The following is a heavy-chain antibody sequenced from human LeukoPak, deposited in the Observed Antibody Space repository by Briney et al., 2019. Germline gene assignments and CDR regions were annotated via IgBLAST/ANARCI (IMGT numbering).Heavy chain of an antibody. D-gene: IGHD3-16*01. V-gene: IGHV4-34*01. CDR1: GGSFSGYY. Sequence: SETLSLTCAVYGGSFSGYYWSWIRQPPGKGLEWIGEINHGGSTNYNPSLKSRVTISVDTSKNQFSLKLSSVTAADTAVYYCARDLTSWGYYYYYYMDVWGKGTTVTISS. CDR3: ARDLTSWGYYYYYYMDV. J-gene: IGHJ6*03. CDR2: INHGGST.